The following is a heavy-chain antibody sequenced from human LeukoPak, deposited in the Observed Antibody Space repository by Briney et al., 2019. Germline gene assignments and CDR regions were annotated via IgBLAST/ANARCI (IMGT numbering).Heavy chain of an antibody. J-gene: IGHJ4*02. Sequence: PSETLSLTCTVPGGSISSYYWSWIRQPPGKGLEWIGYTYYSGSTNYNPSLKSRVTISVDTSKNQFSLKLSSVTAADTAVYYCARDRGYYDILTGYSEYYFDYWGQGTLVTVSS. V-gene: IGHV4-59*01. CDR3: ARDRGYYDILTGYSEYYFDY. CDR1: GGSISSYY. D-gene: IGHD3-9*01. CDR2: TYYSGST.